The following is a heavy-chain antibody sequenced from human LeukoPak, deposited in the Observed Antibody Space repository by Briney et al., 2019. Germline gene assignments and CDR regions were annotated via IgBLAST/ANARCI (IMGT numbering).Heavy chain of an antibody. V-gene: IGHV3-11*06. CDR1: GFTFSDYY. CDR2: ISSSSSYI. J-gene: IGHJ4*02. D-gene: IGHD3-3*01. CDR3: ARSGFLEWLPTYDY. Sequence: GGSLRLSCAASGFTFSDYYMSWIRQAPGKGLEWVSSISSSSSYIYYADSVKGRFTISRDNAKNSLYLQMNSLRAEDTAVYYCARSGFLEWLPTYDYWGQGTLVTVSS.